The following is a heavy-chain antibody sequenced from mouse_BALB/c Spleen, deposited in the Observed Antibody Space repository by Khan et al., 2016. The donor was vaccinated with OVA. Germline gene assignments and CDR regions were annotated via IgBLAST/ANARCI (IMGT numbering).Heavy chain of an antibody. V-gene: IGHV1S81*02. CDR3: ARRGTARATLWFAY. Sequence: QVQLQQSGAELVKPGASVKLSCKASGYTFTSYYMYWLKQRPGQGLEWIGEINPSNGGTNFNEKFKSKATLTVDKSSSTAYLKLSSLTSAASAVYYWARRGTARATLWFAYWGQGTLVTVSA. CDR2: INPSNGGT. D-gene: IGHD3-2*01. J-gene: IGHJ3*01. CDR1: GYTFTSYY.